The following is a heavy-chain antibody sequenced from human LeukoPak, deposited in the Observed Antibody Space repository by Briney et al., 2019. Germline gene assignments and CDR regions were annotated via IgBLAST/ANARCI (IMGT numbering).Heavy chain of an antibody. CDR2: ISGSGGST. Sequence: GGSLRLSCAASGFTFSTYWMSWVRQAPGKGLEWVSAISGSGGSTYYADSVKGRFTISRDNSKNTLYLQMNSLRAEDTAVYYCAKDGEAMVRGVATRDAFDIWGQGTMVTVSS. D-gene: IGHD3-10*01. CDR1: GFTFSTYW. V-gene: IGHV3-23*01. CDR3: AKDGEAMVRGVATRDAFDI. J-gene: IGHJ3*02.